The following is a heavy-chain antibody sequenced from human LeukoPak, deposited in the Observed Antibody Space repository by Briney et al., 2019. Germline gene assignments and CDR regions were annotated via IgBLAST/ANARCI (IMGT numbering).Heavy chain of an antibody. J-gene: IGHJ4*02. CDR3: ARDRYTGGV. D-gene: IGHD3-16*02. V-gene: IGHV3-21*01. Sequence: PGGSLRLSCAASGFTFSSYIMNWVRQAPGKGLEWVSSITSTSTYTYYADPAKARFTISTANATNYLYLQMTSLRPDATAAYYCARDRYTGGVGGQGTLVTVSS. CDR2: ITSTSTYT. CDR1: GFTFSSYI.